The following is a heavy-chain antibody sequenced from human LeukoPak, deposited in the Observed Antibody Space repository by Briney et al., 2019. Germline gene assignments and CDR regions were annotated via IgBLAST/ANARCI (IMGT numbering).Heavy chain of an antibody. Sequence: SETLSLTCTVSGGSISYYYWSWIRQPPGKGLEWLGYIYYSGSTKYNPSLKSRVTISVDTSKNQFSLKLSSVTAADTAVYYCARLFSGSYANWGQGTLVTVSS. CDR1: GGSISYYY. D-gene: IGHD1-26*01. CDR3: ARLFSGSYAN. J-gene: IGHJ4*02. CDR2: IYYSGST. V-gene: IGHV4-59*08.